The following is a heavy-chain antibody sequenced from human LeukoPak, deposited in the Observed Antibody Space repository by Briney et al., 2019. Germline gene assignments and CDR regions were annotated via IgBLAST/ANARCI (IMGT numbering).Heavy chain of an antibody. CDR3: ARDQPRGYNLFDY. V-gene: IGHV3-30*04. CDR2: ISYDGSNK. CDR1: GFSFSSYA. Sequence: GGSLRLFCAASGFSFSSYAMHWVRQAPGKGLEWVAVISYDGSNKYYADSVKGRFTISRDNSKNTLYLQMNSLRAEDTAVYYCARDQPRGYNLFDYWGQGTLVTVSS. J-gene: IGHJ4*02. D-gene: IGHD5-24*01.